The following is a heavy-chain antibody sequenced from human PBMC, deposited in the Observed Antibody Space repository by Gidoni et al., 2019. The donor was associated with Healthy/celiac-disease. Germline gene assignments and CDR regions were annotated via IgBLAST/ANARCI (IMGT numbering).Heavy chain of an antibody. V-gene: IGHV4-61*02. CDR2: IYTRGST. Sequence: QVQLQESGPGLVKPSQTLSLTCTVYGGSISSGSYYWSWIRQPAGKGQEWIGRIYTRGSTNYNPSLKSRVTISVDTSKNQFSLKLSSVTAADTAVYYCARSSERSGSDYWGQGTLVTVSS. J-gene: IGHJ4*02. CDR3: ARSSERSGSDY. D-gene: IGHD3-3*01. CDR1: GGSISSGSYY.